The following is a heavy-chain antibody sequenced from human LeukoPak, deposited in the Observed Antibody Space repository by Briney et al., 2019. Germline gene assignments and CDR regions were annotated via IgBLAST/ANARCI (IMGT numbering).Heavy chain of an antibody. J-gene: IGHJ5*02. Sequence: SETLSLTCTVSGGSISSYYWSWIRQPPGKGLEWIGYIYYSWSTNYNPSLESRVTISVDTSKNQFSLKLSSVTAADTAVYYCARDQYYYDSSGYYPSLHWFDHWGQGTLVTVSS. CDR1: GGSISSYY. D-gene: IGHD3-22*01. CDR2: IYYSWST. V-gene: IGHV4-59*01. CDR3: ARDQYYYDSSGYYPSLHWFDH.